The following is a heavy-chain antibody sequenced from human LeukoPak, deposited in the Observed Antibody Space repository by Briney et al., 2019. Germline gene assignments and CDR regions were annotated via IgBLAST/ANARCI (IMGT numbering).Heavy chain of an antibody. Sequence: GGSLRLSCAASGFTFSSYAMSWVRQAPGKGLEWVSAISGSGGSTYYADSVEGRFTISRDNSKNTLYLQMNSLRAEDTAVYYCAKDQGRVGATYCDYWGQGTLVTVSS. D-gene: IGHD1-26*01. J-gene: IGHJ4*02. CDR1: GFTFSSYA. V-gene: IGHV3-23*01. CDR2: ISGSGGST. CDR3: AKDQGRVGATYCDY.